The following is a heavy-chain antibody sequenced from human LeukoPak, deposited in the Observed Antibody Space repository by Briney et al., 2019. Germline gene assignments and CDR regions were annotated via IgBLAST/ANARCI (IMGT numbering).Heavy chain of an antibody. CDR3: ARHVDGTVTTPIYYYMDV. V-gene: IGHV4-59*08. J-gene: IGHJ6*03. CDR1: GGSISSYY. CDR2: IRYGGST. D-gene: IGHD4-11*01. Sequence: SETLSLTCTVSGGSISSYYWSWIRQPPGKGLEWIAYIRYGGSTNYNPSLKSRVTASVDTSKNQFSLKLSSVTAADTAVYYCARHVDGTVTTPIYYYMDVWGKGTTVTVSS.